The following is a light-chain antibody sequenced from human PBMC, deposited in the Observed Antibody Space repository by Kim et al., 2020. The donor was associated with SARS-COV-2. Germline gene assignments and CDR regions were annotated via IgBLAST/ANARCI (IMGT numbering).Light chain of an antibody. CDR3: QQRSNWPPALT. Sequence: PGDRATLSCSASQSVSTYLAWYQQKPGQAPRLLIYDASNRATGIPDRFSGSGSGTDFTLTISSLESEDFAIYYCQQRSNWPPALTFGGGTKVDIK. V-gene: IGKV3-11*01. CDR2: DAS. CDR1: QSVSTY. J-gene: IGKJ4*01.